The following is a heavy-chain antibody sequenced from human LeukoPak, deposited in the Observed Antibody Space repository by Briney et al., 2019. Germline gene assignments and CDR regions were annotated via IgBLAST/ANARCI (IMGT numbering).Heavy chain of an antibody. V-gene: IGHV3-30*18. J-gene: IGHJ6*02. CDR3: AKDSSRYWYYGMDV. CDR1: GFTFSSYG. CDR2: ISYDGSNK. Sequence: PGRSLGLSCAASGFTFSSYGMHWVRQAPGKGLEWVAVISYDGSNKYYADSVKGRFTISRDNSKNTLYLQMNSLRAEDTAVYYCAKDSSRYWYYGMDVWGQGTTATVSS.